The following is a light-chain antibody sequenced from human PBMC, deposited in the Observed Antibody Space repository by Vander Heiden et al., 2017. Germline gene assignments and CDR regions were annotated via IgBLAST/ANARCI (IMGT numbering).Light chain of an antibody. CDR2: YNSDSDK. V-gene: IGLV5-45*03. CDR1: CDIHVGTYR. CDR3: LIWHTSAWV. J-gene: IGLJ3*02. Sequence: AVLTQPSSPSASPGASASPTRTLRCDIHVGTYRIYWYQQKPGSPPQYLLRYNSDSDKQQGSGVPSRFSGSKDASANAGILLISGLQSEDEADYYCLIWHTSAWVFGGGTKLTVL.